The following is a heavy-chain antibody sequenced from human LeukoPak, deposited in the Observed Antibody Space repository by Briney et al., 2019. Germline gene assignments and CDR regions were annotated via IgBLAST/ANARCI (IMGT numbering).Heavy chain of an antibody. CDR3: ARGRQDVTMIVVVMTAVSYYLDV. J-gene: IGHJ6*03. Sequence: PSEALSLTCAVYGGSFSGYYWTWIRQTPEKGLEWIGEMNPSGSTNYNPSLKSRVTISVDTSKNQFSLELSSVTAADTAVYYCARGRQDVTMIVVVMTAVSYYLDVWGKGTTVTVS. CDR1: GGSFSGYY. D-gene: IGHD3-22*01. V-gene: IGHV4-34*01. CDR2: MNPSGST.